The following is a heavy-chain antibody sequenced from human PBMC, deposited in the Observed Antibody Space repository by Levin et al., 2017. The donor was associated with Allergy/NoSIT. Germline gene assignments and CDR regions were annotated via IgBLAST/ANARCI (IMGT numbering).Heavy chain of an antibody. Sequence: GESLKISCAASGFTFSSYSMNWVRQAPGKGLEWVSSISSSSSYIYYADSVKGRFTISRDNAKNSLYLQMNSLRAEDTAVYYCARDLVATIKYFDLWGRGTLVTVSS. J-gene: IGHJ2*01. CDR1: GFTFSSYS. CDR3: ARDLVATIKYFDL. V-gene: IGHV3-21*01. CDR2: ISSSSSYI. D-gene: IGHD5-12*01.